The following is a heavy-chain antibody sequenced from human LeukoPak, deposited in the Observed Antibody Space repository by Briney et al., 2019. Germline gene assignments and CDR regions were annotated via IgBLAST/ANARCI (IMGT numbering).Heavy chain of an antibody. D-gene: IGHD2-2*01. CDR2: INPSGSST. CDR3: AMGYRISTTCYSSY. V-gene: IGHV1-46*03. J-gene: IGHJ4*02. CDR1: GYTFTSYY. Sequence: ASVKVSCKASGYTFTSYYMHWVRQAPGQGLEWMGVINPSGSSTRYAQKFQGRVTMTRDTSTSTVYMEVSSLRSEDTAVYYCAMGYRISTTCYSSYWGQGTLVTVSS.